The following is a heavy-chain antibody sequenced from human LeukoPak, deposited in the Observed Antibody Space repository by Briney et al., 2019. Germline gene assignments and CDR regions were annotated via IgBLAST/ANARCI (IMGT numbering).Heavy chain of an antibody. J-gene: IGHJ6*02. Sequence: GGSLRLSCAASGFTVSGNYMSWVRQAPGKGLEWVAVISYDGSNKYYADSVKGRFTISRDNSKNTLYLQMNSLRAEDTAVYYCARDGYDFWSGYYDYYYGMDVWGQGTTVTVSS. D-gene: IGHD3-3*01. CDR3: ARDGYDFWSGYYDYYYGMDV. CDR1: GFTVSGNY. V-gene: IGHV3-30*03. CDR2: ISYDGSNK.